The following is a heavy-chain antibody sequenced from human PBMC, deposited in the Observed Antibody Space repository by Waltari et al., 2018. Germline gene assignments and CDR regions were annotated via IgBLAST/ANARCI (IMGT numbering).Heavy chain of an antibody. CDR3: ARDGSRYFDWLLDG. CDR2: IIPIFGTA. CDR1: GSTFSSYA. V-gene: IGHV1-69*01. Sequence: QVQLVQSGAEVKKPGSSVKVSCKASGSTFSSYAISWVRQAPGQGLGWMGGIIPIFGTANYAQKFQGRVTITADESTSTAYMELSSLRSEDTAVYYCARDGSRYFDWLLDGWGQGTLVTVSS. J-gene: IGHJ4*02. D-gene: IGHD3-9*01.